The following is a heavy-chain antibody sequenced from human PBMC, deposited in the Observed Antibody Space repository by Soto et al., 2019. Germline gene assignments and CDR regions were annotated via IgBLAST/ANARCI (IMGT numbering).Heavy chain of an antibody. J-gene: IGHJ4*02. CDR3: TRVSDFWSGYYPWEGSMDY. V-gene: IGHV3-49*03. D-gene: IGHD3-3*01. Sequence: GGSLRLSCTASGFTFGDYAMSWFRQAPGKGLEWVGFIRSKAYGGTTEYAASVKGRFTISRDDSKSIAYLQMNSLKTEDTAVYYCTRVSDFWSGYYPWEGSMDYWGQGTLVTVSS. CDR2: IRSKAYGGTT. CDR1: GFTFGDYA.